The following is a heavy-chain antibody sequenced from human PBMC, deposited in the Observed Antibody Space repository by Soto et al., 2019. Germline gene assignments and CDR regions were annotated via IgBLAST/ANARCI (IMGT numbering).Heavy chain of an antibody. J-gene: IGHJ4*02. CDR1: GGSISGLTYN. Sequence: QLQLQESGPGLVKPSETLSLTCTVSGGSISGLTYNWGWIRQPPGQGLQWIGSIYYSGSPYYNPSLKGRVTXXXDTTXXQFSLXXXXXXXXXXXXYYCARHTMTTVTTFDCWGQGALVTVSS. CDR2: IYYSGSP. V-gene: IGHV4-39*01. D-gene: IGHD4-17*01. CDR3: ARHTMTTVTTFDC.